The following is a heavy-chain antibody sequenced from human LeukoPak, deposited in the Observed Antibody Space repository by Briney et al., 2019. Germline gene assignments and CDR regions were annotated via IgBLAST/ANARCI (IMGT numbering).Heavy chain of an antibody. CDR2: VYYSGST. Sequence: SETLSLTCTVSGGSISSYYWSWIRQPPGKGLEWIGYVYYSGSTNYSPSLKSRVTISVDTSKNQFSLKLGSVTAADTAVYYCARDQDYGSGSYSGAFDIWGQGTMVTVS. D-gene: IGHD3-10*01. CDR3: ARDQDYGSGSYSGAFDI. CDR1: GGSISSYY. J-gene: IGHJ3*02. V-gene: IGHV4-59*01.